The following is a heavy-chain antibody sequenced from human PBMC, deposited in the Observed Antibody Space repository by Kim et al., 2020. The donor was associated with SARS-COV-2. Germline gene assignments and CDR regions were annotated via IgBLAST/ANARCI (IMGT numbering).Heavy chain of an antibody. D-gene: IGHD3-10*01. V-gene: IGHV4-38-2*02. CDR3: YAVRGPERTFDI. J-gene: IGHJ3*02. CDR1: GYSISSGYY. Sequence: SETLSLTCTVSGYSISSGYYWGWIRQPPGKGLEWIGSIYHSGSTYYNPSLKSRVTISVDTSKNQFSLKLSSVTAADTAVYYCYAVRGPERTFDIWGQGTMVTVSS. CDR2: IYHSGST.